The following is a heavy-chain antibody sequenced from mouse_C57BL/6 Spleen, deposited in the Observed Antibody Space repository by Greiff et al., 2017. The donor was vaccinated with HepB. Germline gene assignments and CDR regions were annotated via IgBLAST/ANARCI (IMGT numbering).Heavy chain of an antibody. CDR2: INPSNGGT. Sequence: QVQLQQPGTDLVKPGASVKLSCKASGYTFTSYWMHWVKQRPGQGLEWIGNINPSNGGTNYNEKFKSKATLTVDKSSSTAYMQLSSLTSEDSAVYYWAPYDYDGGYAMDYWGQGTSVTVSS. CDR3: APYDYDGGYAMDY. V-gene: IGHV1-53*01. D-gene: IGHD2-4*01. CDR1: GYTFTSYW. J-gene: IGHJ4*01.